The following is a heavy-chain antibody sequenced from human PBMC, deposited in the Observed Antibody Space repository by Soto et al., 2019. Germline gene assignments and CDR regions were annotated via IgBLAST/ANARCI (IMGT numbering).Heavy chain of an antibody. D-gene: IGHD2-21*02. CDR3: ARDQGGILAYCGGYCYDAFDI. V-gene: IGHV3-48*02. Sequence: GGSLRLSCAASGFTFSSYSMNWVRQAPGKGLEWVSYISSSSSTIYYADSVKGRFTISRDNAKNSLYLQMNSLRDEDTAVYYCARDQGGILAYCGGYCYDAFDIWGQGTMVTVSS. J-gene: IGHJ3*02. CDR1: GFTFSSYS. CDR2: ISSSSSTI.